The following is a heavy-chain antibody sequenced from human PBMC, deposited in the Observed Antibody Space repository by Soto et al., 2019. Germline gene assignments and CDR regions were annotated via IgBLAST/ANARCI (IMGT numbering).Heavy chain of an antibody. V-gene: IGHV3-15*01. D-gene: IGHD3-3*01. J-gene: IGHJ4*02. CDR2: IKSKTDGGTT. CDR3: TTDHTSITIFGVVIPFSDY. CDR1: GFTFSNAW. Sequence: GGSLRLSCAASGFTFSNAWMSWVRQAPGKGLEWVGRIKSKTDGGTTDYAAPVKGRFTISRDDSKNTLYLQMNSLKTEDTAVYYCTTDHTSITIFGVVIPFSDYWGQGTLVTGSS.